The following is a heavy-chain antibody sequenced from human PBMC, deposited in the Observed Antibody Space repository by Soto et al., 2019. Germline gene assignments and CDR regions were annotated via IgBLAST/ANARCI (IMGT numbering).Heavy chain of an antibody. D-gene: IGHD4-17*01. CDR1: GDSVSSNSAA. Sequence: PSQTLSLTCAISGDSVSSNSAAWNWIRQSPSRGLEWLGRTYYRSKWYNDYTVSVKSRITINPDTSKNKFTLQLNSVTPEDTAVYYCARDYGDYSDKGYYYYYGMDVWGQGTTVTVSS. CDR2: TYYRSKWYN. V-gene: IGHV6-1*01. J-gene: IGHJ6*02. CDR3: ARDYGDYSDKGYYYYYGMDV.